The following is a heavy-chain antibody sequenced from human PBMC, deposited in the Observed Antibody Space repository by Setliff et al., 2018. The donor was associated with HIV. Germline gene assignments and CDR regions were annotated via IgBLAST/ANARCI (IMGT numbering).Heavy chain of an antibody. J-gene: IGHJ4*02. CDR1: GGYLSNHH. CDR2: ISVSGTA. V-gene: IGHV4-4*08. CDR3: TVYNTGSSKDHY. D-gene: IGHD2-8*02. Sequence: SETLSLTCTVSGGYLSNHHWIWIRQPPGKGLEWIGRISVSGTADYDPSLKSRLTISLDTSRNQFSLKLNSVTAADTAVYYCTVYNTGSSKDHYWGQGTPVTVSS.